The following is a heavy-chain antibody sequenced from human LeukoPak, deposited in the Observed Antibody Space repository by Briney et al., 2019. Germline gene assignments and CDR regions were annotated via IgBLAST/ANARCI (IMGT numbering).Heavy chain of an antibody. CDR3: TCDLDRSDGL. CDR2: IRYDGRNE. CDR1: GFTFSSYG. J-gene: IGHJ3*01. D-gene: IGHD2-8*01. V-gene: IGHV3-30*02. Sequence: GGSLRLSCAASGFTFSSYGIHWVRQSPGKGLEWVAFIRYDGRNEYYADSVKGRFTISRDNSKNTLYLQMNSLRAEDTAVYYCTCDLDRSDGLWGQGTMVTVSS.